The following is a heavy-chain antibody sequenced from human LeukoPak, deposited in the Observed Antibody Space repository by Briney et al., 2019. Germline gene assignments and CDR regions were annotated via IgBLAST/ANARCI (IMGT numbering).Heavy chain of an antibody. CDR1: GGSFSGYY. CDR2: INHSGST. Sequence: SETLSLTCAVYGGSFSGYYWSWIRQPPGKGLEWIGEINHSGSTNHNPSLKSRVTISVDTSKNQFSLKLSSVTAADTAVYYCATSITMVRGGPRFDYWGQGTLVTVSS. V-gene: IGHV4-34*01. J-gene: IGHJ4*02. CDR3: ATSITMVRGGPRFDY. D-gene: IGHD3-10*01.